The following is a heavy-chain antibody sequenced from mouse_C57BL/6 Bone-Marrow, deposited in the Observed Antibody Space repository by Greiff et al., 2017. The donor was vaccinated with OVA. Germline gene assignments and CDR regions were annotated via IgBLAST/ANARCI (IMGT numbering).Heavy chain of an antibody. J-gene: IGHJ4*01. CDR2: INYDGSST. CDR3: ARSFVYAMDY. D-gene: IGHD1-2*01. V-gene: IGHV5-16*01. Sequence: EVQLVESEGGLVQPGSSMKLSCTASGFTFSDYYMAWVRQVPEKGLEWVANINYDGSSTYYLDSLKSRFIISRDNAKNILYLQMSSLKSEDTATYYCARSFVYAMDYWGQGTSVTVSS. CDR1: GFTFSDYY.